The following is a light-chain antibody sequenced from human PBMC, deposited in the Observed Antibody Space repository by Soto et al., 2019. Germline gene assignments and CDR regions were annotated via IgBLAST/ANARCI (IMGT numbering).Light chain of an antibody. Sequence: DIVMTQSPDSLAVSLGERATINCKSSQSVLYSSNNKNYLAWYQQKPGQPPKLLIYWASTRESGVPDRFSGXXSGTDFTLTISSLQAEDVAVYYCQQYYSTPRGTRYTFGQGTKLEIK. CDR2: WAS. CDR3: QQYYSTPRGTRYT. CDR1: QSVLYSSNNKNY. V-gene: IGKV4-1*01. J-gene: IGKJ2*01.